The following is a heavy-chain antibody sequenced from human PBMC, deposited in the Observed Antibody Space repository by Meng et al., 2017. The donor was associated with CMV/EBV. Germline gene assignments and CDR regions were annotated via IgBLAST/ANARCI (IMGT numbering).Heavy chain of an antibody. CDR1: GYTFTGYY. CDR3: AGGWFGELSNRAYYYYGMDV. CDR2: INPNSGGT. D-gene: IGHD3-10*01. J-gene: IGHJ6*02. Sequence: ASVKVSCKASGYTFTGYYMHWVRQAPGQGLEWMGWINPNSGGTNYAQKFQGRVTMTRDTSIRTAYMEPSRLRSDDTAVYYCAGGWFGELSNRAYYYYGMDVWGQGTTVTVSS. V-gene: IGHV1-2*02.